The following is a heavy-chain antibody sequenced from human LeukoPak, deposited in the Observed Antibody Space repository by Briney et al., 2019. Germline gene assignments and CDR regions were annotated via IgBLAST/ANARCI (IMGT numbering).Heavy chain of an antibody. CDR1: GGSISSGGYS. Sequence: PSETLSLTCAVSGGSISSGGYSWSWIRQPPGKGLEWIGYIYHSGSTYYNSSLKSRVTISVDRSKNQFSLKLSSVTAADTAVYYCARGPPGYCSSTSCYGEAGWFDPWGQGTLVTVSS. D-gene: IGHD2-2*01. V-gene: IGHV4-30-2*01. CDR2: IYHSGST. CDR3: ARGPPGYCSSTSCYGEAGWFDP. J-gene: IGHJ5*02.